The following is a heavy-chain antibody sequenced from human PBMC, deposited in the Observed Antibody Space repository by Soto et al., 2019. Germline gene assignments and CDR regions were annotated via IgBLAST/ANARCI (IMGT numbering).Heavy chain of an antibody. J-gene: IGHJ4*02. CDR2: IIHSGST. D-gene: IGHD6-13*01. Sequence: SETLSLTCAVYGGSFSGYYWSWIRQPPGKGLEWIGEIIHSGSTNYNPSLKSRFTLSLDTSKNQFSLKLSSLTAADTAVYYCARLAAAGFFDYWGQGTLVTVSS. V-gene: IGHV4-34*12. CDR1: GGSFSGYY. CDR3: ARLAAAGFFDY.